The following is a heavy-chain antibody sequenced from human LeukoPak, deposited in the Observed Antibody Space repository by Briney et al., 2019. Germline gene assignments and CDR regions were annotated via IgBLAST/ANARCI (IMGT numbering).Heavy chain of an antibody. J-gene: IGHJ4*01. CDR2: IDWDDDE. CDR1: GFSLSASGMS. V-gene: IGHV2-70*11. CDR3: ARSARGFFDH. Sequence: SGPALVKPTQTLTLTCTFSGFSLSASGMSVHWIRQPPGKALEWLARIDWDDDEYYRTSLKTRLTISKDASKNQVVLTMTNMDPMDTATYFCARSARGFFDHWGHGTLVTVSA.